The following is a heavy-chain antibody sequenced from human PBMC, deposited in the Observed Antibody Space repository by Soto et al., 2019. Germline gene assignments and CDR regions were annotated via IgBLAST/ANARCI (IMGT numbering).Heavy chain of an antibody. V-gene: IGHV1-3*01. Sequence: QVQLVQSGAEVKKPGASVRVSCKASGYTFTVYAIHWVRQAPGQRLEWMGWINGGNGNTKYSQEFQGRVTITRDTSASTAYMELSSLRSEDTAVYYCARGRAGVGMAVWGQGTTVTVSS. CDR1: GYTFTVYA. CDR3: ARGRAGVGMAV. CDR2: INGGNGNT. D-gene: IGHD2-8*01. J-gene: IGHJ6*02.